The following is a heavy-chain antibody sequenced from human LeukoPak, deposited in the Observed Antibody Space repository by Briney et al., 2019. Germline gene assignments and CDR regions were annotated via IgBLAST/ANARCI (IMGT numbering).Heavy chain of an antibody. D-gene: IGHD5-12*01. J-gene: IGHJ5*02. V-gene: IGHV3-30*04. CDR1: GFTFDTYS. CDR2: ISHDGRRK. CDR3: ARDPSFSRGFNFVLSS. Sequence: GGSLRLSCAASGFTFDTYSFHWVRQAPGGGLDWVALISHDGRRKYYSDAVKGRFTISRDDSKNTLSLQMSSLRTEDSSVYYCARDPSFSRGFNFVLSSWGQGTLVTVSS.